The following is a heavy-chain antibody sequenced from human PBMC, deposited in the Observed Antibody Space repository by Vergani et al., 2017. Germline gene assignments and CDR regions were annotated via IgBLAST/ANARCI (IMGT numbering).Heavy chain of an antibody. CDR1: GYSFTSYW. Sequence: EVQLVQSGAEVKKPGESLKISCKGSGYSFTSYWIGWVCQMPGKGLEWMGIIYPGDSDTRYSPSFQGQVTISADKSISTAYLQWSRLKASDTAMYYCARGPDYYDSPGPFDYWGQGTLVTVSS. CDR2: IYPGDSDT. D-gene: IGHD3-22*01. J-gene: IGHJ4*02. CDR3: ARGPDYYDSPGPFDY. V-gene: IGHV5-51*01.